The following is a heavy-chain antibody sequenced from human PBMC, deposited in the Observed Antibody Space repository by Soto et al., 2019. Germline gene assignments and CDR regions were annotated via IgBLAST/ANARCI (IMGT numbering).Heavy chain of an antibody. CDR1: GFTLSNYG. D-gene: IGHD3-16*02. Sequence: EVRLLESGGGLVQPGGSLRLSCEGSGFTLSNYGMDWVRQAPGKGLEWFSFISGAGDTTYYADSVKGRFIISRDNSKNTLYLQMNSLRAEDTAIYYCAKSFTQSNVWRAYRHKTHSDYWGQGALVTVTS. J-gene: IGHJ4*02. CDR2: ISGAGDTT. V-gene: IGHV3-23*01. CDR3: AKSFTQSNVWRAYRHKTHSDY.